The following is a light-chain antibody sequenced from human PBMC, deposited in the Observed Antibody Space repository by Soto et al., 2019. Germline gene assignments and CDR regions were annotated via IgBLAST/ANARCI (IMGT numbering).Light chain of an antibody. CDR3: QQYFDTPWT. CDR1: QSVLHSSNNKHC. CDR2: WAS. J-gene: IGKJ1*01. V-gene: IGKV4-1*01. Sequence: DIVMTQSPDSLPVSLGERATINCKSSQSVLHSSNNKHCVSWYQQKPGQPPKLLIYWASTRESGVPDRFTGSGSGTDFPLTISSLQAEDVAVYFCQQYFDTPWTFGQGTKVEIK.